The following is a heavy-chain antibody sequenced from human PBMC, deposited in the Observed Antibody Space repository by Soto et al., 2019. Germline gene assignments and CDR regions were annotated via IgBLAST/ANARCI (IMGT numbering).Heavy chain of an antibody. CDR3: ARDFFGSSWYIGYYYGMDV. CDR1: GFTFSSYG. J-gene: IGHJ6*02. CDR2: IWCDGSNK. V-gene: IGHV3-33*01. Sequence: HPGGSLRLSCAASGFTFSSYGMHWVRQAPGKGLEWVAVIWCDGSNKYYADSVKGRFTISRDNSKNTLYLQMNSLRAEDTAVYYCARDFFGSSWYIGYYYGMDVWGQGTTVTVSS. D-gene: IGHD6-13*01.